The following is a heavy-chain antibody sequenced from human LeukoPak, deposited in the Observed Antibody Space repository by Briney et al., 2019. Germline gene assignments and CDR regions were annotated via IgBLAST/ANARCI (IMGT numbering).Heavy chain of an antibody. D-gene: IGHD3-22*01. CDR3: ASFTMTRGFDY. V-gene: IGHV1-18*01. CDR2: ISAYNGNT. J-gene: IGHJ4*02. CDR1: GYTSTSYG. Sequence: GASVKVSCKASGYTSTSYGISWVRQAPGQGLEWMGWISAYNGNTNYAQKLQGRVTMTTDTSTSTAYMELRSLRSDDTAVYYCASFTMTRGFDYWGQGTLVTVSS.